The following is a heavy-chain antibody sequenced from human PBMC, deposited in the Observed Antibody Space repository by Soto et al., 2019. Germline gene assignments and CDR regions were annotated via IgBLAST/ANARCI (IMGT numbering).Heavy chain of an antibody. J-gene: IGHJ5*02. CDR2: IYTSGST. V-gene: IGHV4-4*07. Sequence: PSETLSLTCTVSGGSISSYYWSWIRQPAGKGLEWIGRIYTSGSTNYNPSLKSRVTMSVDTSKNQFSLKLSSVTAADTAVYYCARVGYYDFWSGYYNGGWFDPWGQGTLVTVSS. CDR3: ARVGYYDFWSGYYNGGWFDP. CDR1: GGSISSYY. D-gene: IGHD3-3*01.